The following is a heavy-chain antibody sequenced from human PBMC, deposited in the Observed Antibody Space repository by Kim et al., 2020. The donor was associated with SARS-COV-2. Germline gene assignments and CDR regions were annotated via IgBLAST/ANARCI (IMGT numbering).Heavy chain of an antibody. D-gene: IGHD3-9*01. J-gene: IGHJ4*02. CDR3: ARAYDILTGYYPHFDY. V-gene: IGHV7-4-1*02. Sequence: GFTGRFVFSLDTSVSTAYLQISSLKAEDTAVYYCARAYDILTGYYPHFDYWGQGTLVTVSS.